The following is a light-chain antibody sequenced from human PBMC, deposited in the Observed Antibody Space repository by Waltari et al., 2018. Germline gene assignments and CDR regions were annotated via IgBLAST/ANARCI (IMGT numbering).Light chain of an antibody. J-gene: IGLJ3*02. CDR3: FSYTTSSTWV. CDR1: TSDLVDYNY. CDR2: EFS. Sequence: QSALTQPASVSGSPGQSITISCTGATSDLVDYNYVSWYQQHPDKAPRLIIYEFSNRPSGVCNRFSGSKSGNTASLTISGLQAEDEADYYCFSYTTSSTWVFGGGTKLTVL. V-gene: IGLV2-14*01.